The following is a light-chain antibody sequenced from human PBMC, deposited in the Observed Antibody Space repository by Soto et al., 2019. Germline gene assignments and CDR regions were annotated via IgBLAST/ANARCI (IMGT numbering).Light chain of an antibody. V-gene: IGLV1-40*01. CDR1: SSDIGAGYD. J-gene: IGLJ1*01. CDR3: QSYDSSLRHYV. CDR2: GNT. Sequence: QSVLTQPPSVSVAPGQRVTISCTGSSSDIGAGYDVHWYQQLPGKAPTLLIYGNTKRPSGVPDRFSGSRSGTSASLAITGLQAEDEADYYCQSYDSSLRHYVFGTGTKVTVL.